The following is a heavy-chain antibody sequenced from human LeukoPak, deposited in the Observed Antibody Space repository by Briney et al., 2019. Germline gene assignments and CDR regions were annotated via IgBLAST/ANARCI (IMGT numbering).Heavy chain of an antibody. J-gene: IGHJ4*02. D-gene: IGHD2-2*03. CDR1: GYTFTSYA. V-gene: IGHV7-4-1*02. CDR2: INTNTGNP. CDR3: AVDIVVVPAAMSDY. Sequence: GASVKVSCKASGYTFTSYAMNWVRQAPGQGLEWMGWINTNTGNPTYAQGFTGRFVFSLDTSVSTAYLQISSLKAEDTAVYYCAVDIVVVPAAMSDYWGQGTLVTVSS.